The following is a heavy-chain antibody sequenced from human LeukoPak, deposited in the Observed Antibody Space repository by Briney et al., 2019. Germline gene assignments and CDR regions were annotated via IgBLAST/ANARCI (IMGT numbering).Heavy chain of an antibody. V-gene: IGHV1-18*01. D-gene: IGHD6-19*01. Sequence: ASVKVSCKASGCTFTSYGISWVRQAPGQGLEWMGWISAYNGNTNYAQKLQGRVTMTTDTSTSTAYMELRSLRSDDTAVYYCARDLIAVAGTGRDYWGQGTLVTVSS. J-gene: IGHJ4*02. CDR2: ISAYNGNT. CDR3: ARDLIAVAGTGRDY. CDR1: GCTFTSYG.